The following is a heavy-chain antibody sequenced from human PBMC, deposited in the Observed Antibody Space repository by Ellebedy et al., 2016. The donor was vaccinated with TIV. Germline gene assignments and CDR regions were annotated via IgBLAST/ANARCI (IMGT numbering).Heavy chain of an antibody. CDR3: ARGIAVAGGLEY. J-gene: IGHJ4*02. Sequence: GGSLRLSCSASGFTFSNYYMHWVRHTTGKRLEWVAAFGTAGDTYYSGSVKGRFTISREDAKNSLFLQMNSLRAGDTAVYYCARGIAVAGGLEYWGQGALVTVSS. CDR1: GFTFSNYY. CDR2: FGTAGDT. D-gene: IGHD6-19*01. V-gene: IGHV3-13*01.